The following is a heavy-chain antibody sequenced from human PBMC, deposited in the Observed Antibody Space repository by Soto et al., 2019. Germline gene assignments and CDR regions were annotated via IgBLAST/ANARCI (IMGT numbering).Heavy chain of an antibody. J-gene: IGHJ6*03. V-gene: IGHV3-48*01. Sequence: GGSLRLSCAASGFTFSSYAMNWVRQAPGKGLEWVSYISSTSSTMYYADSVKGRFTISRDNAKNSLYLQMNSLRAEDTAVYYCGASRYYYYYYMDVWGQGTTVTVSS. CDR1: GFTFSSYA. CDR3: GASRYYYYYYMDV. CDR2: ISSTSSTM.